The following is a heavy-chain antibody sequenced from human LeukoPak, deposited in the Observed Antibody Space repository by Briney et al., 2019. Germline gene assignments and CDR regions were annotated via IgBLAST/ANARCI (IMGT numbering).Heavy chain of an antibody. CDR1: GYSFTSYW. J-gene: IGHJ3*02. Sequence: GESLKISCKGSGYSFTSYWIGWVRQMPGKGLEWMGIIYPGDSDTRYSPSFQGQVTISADKSISTAYLQWSSLKASDTAMYYCAAPRWLQLLGPRHDAFDIWGQGTMATVSS. D-gene: IGHD5-24*01. V-gene: IGHV5-51*01. CDR2: IYPGDSDT. CDR3: AAPRWLQLLGPRHDAFDI.